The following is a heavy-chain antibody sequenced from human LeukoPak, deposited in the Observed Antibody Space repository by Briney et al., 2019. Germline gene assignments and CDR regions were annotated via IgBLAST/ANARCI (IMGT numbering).Heavy chain of an antibody. CDR2: IYSGGST. D-gene: IGHD1-26*01. Sequence: GGSLRLSCAASGFTVSNNYMSWVRQSPGKGLEWVSVIYSGGSTYYADSVKGRFTISRDNSKNTLYLQMNSLRAEDTAVYYCARGWELPYYFDYWGQGTLVTVSS. CDR3: ARGWELPYYFDY. J-gene: IGHJ4*02. CDR1: GFTVSNNY. V-gene: IGHV3-66*01.